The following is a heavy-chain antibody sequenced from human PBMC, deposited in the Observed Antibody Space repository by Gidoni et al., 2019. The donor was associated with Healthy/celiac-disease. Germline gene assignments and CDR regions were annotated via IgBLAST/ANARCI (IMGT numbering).Heavy chain of an antibody. Sequence: EVQLVESGGGLVKPGGSLRLSCAASGFTFSSYSMNWGRQAPGKGLEWVASISSSSSYIYYADSVMGRFTISRDNAKNSLYLQMNSLIAEDTAVYYCARVGLAAAGLDYWGQGTLVTVSS. J-gene: IGHJ4*02. CDR3: ARVGLAAAGLDY. V-gene: IGHV3-21*01. CDR2: ISSSSSYI. CDR1: GFTFSSYS. D-gene: IGHD6-13*01.